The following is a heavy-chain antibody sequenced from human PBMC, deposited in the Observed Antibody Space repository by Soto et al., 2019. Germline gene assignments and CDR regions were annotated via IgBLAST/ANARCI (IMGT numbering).Heavy chain of an antibody. V-gene: IGHV4-59*01. Sequence: SETLSLTCNVSGGSISSYYWTWVRQSPEKGLEWIGYMYYNGNINYNPSLKSRVTISIDTSKNQFSLTLKSVTAADTAVYYCASGGNWFDPWGQGVLVTVS. D-gene: IGHD3-16*01. CDR2: MYYNGNI. J-gene: IGHJ5*02. CDR3: ASGGNWFDP. CDR1: GGSISSYY.